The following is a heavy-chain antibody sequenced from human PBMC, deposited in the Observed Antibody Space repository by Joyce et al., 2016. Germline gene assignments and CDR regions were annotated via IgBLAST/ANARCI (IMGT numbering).Heavy chain of an antibody. D-gene: IGHD4-11*01. CDR3: AKDRPYSTYYYFYYMDV. Sequence: EVQLLESGGGLVQPGGSLTLSCAVSGFTFNNYGLSWVRQAPGKGLEWVSSISDIGGSTYYADSVRDRFTISRDNSKNTLFLQMTSLTAEDTAVYYCAKDRPYSTYYYFYYMDVWGKGTTVTVSS. CDR2: ISDIGGST. J-gene: IGHJ6*03. V-gene: IGHV3-23*01. CDR1: GFTFNNYG.